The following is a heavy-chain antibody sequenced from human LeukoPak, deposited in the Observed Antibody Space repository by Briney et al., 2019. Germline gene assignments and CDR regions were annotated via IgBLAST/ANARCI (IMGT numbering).Heavy chain of an antibody. Sequence: GASVKVSCKASGYTFTSYDINWVRQATGQGLEWMGWMNPNSGNTGYVQKFQGRVTMTRNTPISTAYMELTSLRSEDTAVYYCARGLVVLAATSWAFDIWGHGTMVTVSS. D-gene: IGHD2-15*01. V-gene: IGHV1-8*01. CDR1: GYTFTSYD. J-gene: IGHJ3*02. CDR3: ARGLVVLAATSWAFDI. CDR2: MNPNSGNT.